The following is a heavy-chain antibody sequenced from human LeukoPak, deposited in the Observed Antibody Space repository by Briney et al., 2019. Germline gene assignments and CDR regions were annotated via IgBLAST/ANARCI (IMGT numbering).Heavy chain of an antibody. CDR1: GGSISSGSYY. CDR2: IYTSGST. J-gene: IGHJ4*02. CDR3: ARAGYRYTVLFDY. Sequence: SQTLSLTCTVSGGSISSGSYYWSWIRQPAGKGLEWIGRIYTSGSTNYNPSLKSRVTISVDTSKNQFSLKLSSVTAADTAVYYCARAGYRYTVLFDYWSQGTLVTVSS. D-gene: IGHD3-16*02. V-gene: IGHV4-61*02.